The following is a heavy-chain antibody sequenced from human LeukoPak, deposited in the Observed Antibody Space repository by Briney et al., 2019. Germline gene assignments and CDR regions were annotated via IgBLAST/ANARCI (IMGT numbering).Heavy chain of an antibody. D-gene: IGHD3-9*01. CDR2: ISGSGGST. CDR3: ANLPYDILTGYQDY. J-gene: IGHJ4*02. CDR1: GFTFSSYA. Sequence: GGSLRLSCAASGFTFSSYAMSWVRQAPGKGLEWVSAISGSGGSTYYADSVKGRFTISRDNSKNTLYLQMNSLRAEDTAVYYCANLPYDILTGYQDYWGQGTLVTVSS. V-gene: IGHV3-23*01.